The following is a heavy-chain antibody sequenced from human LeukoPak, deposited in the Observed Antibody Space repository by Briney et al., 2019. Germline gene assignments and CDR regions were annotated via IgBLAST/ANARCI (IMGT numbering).Heavy chain of an antibody. CDR3: ARGASGGDYVPFDY. CDR1: GYTFTSYD. CDR2: MNPNSGNT. Sequence: GASVKVSCKASGYTFTSYDINWVRQATGQGLEWMGWMNPNSGNTGYAQKFQGRVTMTRDMSTSTVYMELSSLRSEDTAVYYCARGASGGDYVPFDYWGQGTLVTVSS. V-gene: IGHV1-8*02. D-gene: IGHD4-17*01. J-gene: IGHJ4*02.